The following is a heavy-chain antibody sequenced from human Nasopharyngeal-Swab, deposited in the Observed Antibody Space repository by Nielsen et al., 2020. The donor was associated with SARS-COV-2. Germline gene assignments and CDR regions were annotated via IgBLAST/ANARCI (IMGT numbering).Heavy chain of an antibody. V-gene: IGHV5-10-1*01. J-gene: IGHJ4*02. D-gene: IGHD4-17*01. CDR1: GYSFTSYW. Sequence: KVSCKGSGYSFTSYWISWVRQMPGKGLEWMGRIDPSDSYTNYSPSFQGHVTISADKSISTAYLQWSSLKASDTAMYYCAREVLDYGDPNFDYRGQGTLVTVSS. CDR2: IDPSDSYT. CDR3: AREVLDYGDPNFDY.